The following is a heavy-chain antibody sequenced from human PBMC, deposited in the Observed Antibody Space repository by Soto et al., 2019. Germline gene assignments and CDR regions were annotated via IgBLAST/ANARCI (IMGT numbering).Heavy chain of an antibody. CDR3: AREGSISVAAPGY. CDR1: GFTFSTYT. D-gene: IGHD6-19*01. J-gene: IGHJ4*02. Sequence: QVELVESGGGVVQPGRSLRLSCAASGFTFSTYTTHWVRQAPGKGLEWVAALSNNEINADYADSVKGRFTISRDNSKNTLFLQMKSLRPEDTAVYYCAREGSISVAAPGYWGQGTLVTVSS. CDR2: LSNNEINA. V-gene: IGHV3-30-3*01.